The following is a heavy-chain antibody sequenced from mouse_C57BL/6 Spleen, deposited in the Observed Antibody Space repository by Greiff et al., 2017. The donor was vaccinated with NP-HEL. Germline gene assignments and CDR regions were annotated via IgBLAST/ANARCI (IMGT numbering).Heavy chain of an antibody. CDR3: ARGRDYGSCYDWYFGV. CDR1: GYTFTTYS. Sequence: QVQLQQPGAELVKPGASVKLSCKASGYTFTTYSIQWVKQKPGQSLEWIGNFHPYNGGTKYNEKFKGKATLTVEKSSSTAYMELSRLTSDDSAVYYCARGRDYGSCYDWYFGVWGTGATVTVAS. J-gene: IGHJ1*03. CDR2: FHPYNGGT. V-gene: IGHV1-47*01. D-gene: IGHD1-1*01.